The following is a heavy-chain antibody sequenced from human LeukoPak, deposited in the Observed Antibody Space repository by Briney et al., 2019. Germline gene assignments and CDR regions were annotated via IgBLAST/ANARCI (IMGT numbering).Heavy chain of an antibody. Sequence: RASVEVSCKASGYTFTSYGISWVRQAPGQGLEWMGWISAYNGNTNYAQKLQGRVTMTTDTSTSTAYMELRSLRSDDTAVYYCARASSVAVAGSFSYWGQGTLVTVSS. J-gene: IGHJ4*02. CDR1: GYTFTSYG. CDR3: ARASSVAVAGSFSY. V-gene: IGHV1-18*01. D-gene: IGHD6-19*01. CDR2: ISAYNGNT.